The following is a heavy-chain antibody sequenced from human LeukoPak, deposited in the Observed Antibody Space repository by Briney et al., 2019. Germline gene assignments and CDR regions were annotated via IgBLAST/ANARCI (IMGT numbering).Heavy chain of an antibody. J-gene: IGHJ6*04. CDR3: AELGITMIGGV. V-gene: IGHV3-74*01. Sequence: PGGSLRLSCAASGFTFSDTWMHWVRQAPGEGLVWVSRIRSDGSDTRYAESVKGRFAISRDNAKNTLYLQMNSLRAEDTAVYYCAELGITMIGGVWGNGTTVTISS. CDR2: IRSDGSDT. CDR1: GFTFSDTW. D-gene: IGHD3-10*02.